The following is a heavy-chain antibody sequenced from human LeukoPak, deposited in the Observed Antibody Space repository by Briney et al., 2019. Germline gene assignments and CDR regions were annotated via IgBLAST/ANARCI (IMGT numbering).Heavy chain of an antibody. J-gene: IGHJ4*02. CDR1: GFTFSSFW. V-gene: IGHV3-74*01. CDR3: VRGTGYLVFDG. CDR2: IKSDGGNT. D-gene: IGHD3/OR15-3a*01. Sequence: SGGSLRLSCAASGFTFSSFWMHWVRQAPGKGLVWVSRIKSDGGNTFYADSVKGRFTISRDNAKNTLYLQMNSLRGEDTAVYYCVRGTGYLVFDGWGQGTLVTVSS.